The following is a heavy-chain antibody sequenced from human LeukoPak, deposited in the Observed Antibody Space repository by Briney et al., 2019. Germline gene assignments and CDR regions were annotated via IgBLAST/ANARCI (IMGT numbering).Heavy chain of an antibody. J-gene: IGHJ6*03. V-gene: IGHV1-46*01. CDR2: INPSGGST. CDR1: GYTFTSYY. CDR3: ARDGGGQLVGHYYYMDV. D-gene: IGHD6-13*01. Sequence: GASVKVSCKASGYTFTSYYMHWVRQAPGQGLECMGIINPSGGSTSYAQKFQGRVTMTRDMSTSTVYMELRSLRSEDTAVYYCARDGGGQLVGHYYYMDVWGKGTTVTVSS.